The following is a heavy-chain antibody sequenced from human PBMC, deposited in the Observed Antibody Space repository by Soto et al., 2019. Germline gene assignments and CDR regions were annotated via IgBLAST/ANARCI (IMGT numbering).Heavy chain of an antibody. D-gene: IGHD2-15*01. CDR3: AGSTYCNGGSCFPQY. J-gene: IGHJ4*02. V-gene: IGHV3-30*03. CDR1: GFTFSDYG. CDR2: ISYDGSDR. Sequence: QVQVEEFGGGVVRPGRSLRLSCEGPGFTFSDYGFHWVRQAPGKGLEWVAMISYDGSDRYYRDSVQGRFTISRDDSKNTVYLQMNSLRAEDTATYYCAGSTYCNGGSCFPQYWGPGTLVTVSS.